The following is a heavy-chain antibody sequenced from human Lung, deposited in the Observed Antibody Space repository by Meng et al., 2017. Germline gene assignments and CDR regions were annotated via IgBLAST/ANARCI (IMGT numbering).Heavy chain of an antibody. CDR3: ARGRVVVSATPSDY. Sequence: EVQLVESGGGLVKPVGSLRLSCAASGFTFSSYSMNCVRQAPGKGLEWVSSISSSPTYADSVKGRFTISRDNAENSLYLQMNSLRVEDTAVYFCARGRVVVSATPSDYWGQGTLVTVSS. V-gene: IGHV3-21*01. D-gene: IGHD2-15*01. CDR1: GFTFSSYS. CDR2: ISSSPT. J-gene: IGHJ4*02.